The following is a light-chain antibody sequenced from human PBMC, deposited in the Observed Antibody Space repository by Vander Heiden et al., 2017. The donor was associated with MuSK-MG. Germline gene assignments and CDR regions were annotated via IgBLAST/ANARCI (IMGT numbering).Light chain of an antibody. J-gene: IGLJ2*01. CDR1: SLRRYY. Sequence: SSELTQDPAVSVALGQTVRITCQGDSLRRYYASWYQQKPGQAPVVVIYGKNNRPSGIPDRFSGSSSGNTASLTITGAQAEDEADYYCNSGDSSGNHVVFGGGTKLTVL. V-gene: IGLV3-19*01. CDR3: NSGDSSGNHVV. CDR2: GKN.